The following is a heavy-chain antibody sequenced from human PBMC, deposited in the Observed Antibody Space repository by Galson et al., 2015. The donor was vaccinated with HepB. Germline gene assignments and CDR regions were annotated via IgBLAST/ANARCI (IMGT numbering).Heavy chain of an antibody. J-gene: IGHJ6*03. V-gene: IGHV3-7*01. CDR3: ARRTSYDFWISYGTYNYYYCMDV. CDR2: IKEDGSEK. Sequence: SLRLSCAASGFTFSTFWMSWVRQAPGKGLEWVANIKEDGSEKYYVDSVKGRFTISRDDAKNSLYLQMNSLRAEDTAVYYCARRTSYDFWISYGTYNYYYCMDVWGKGTTVTVSS. CDR1: GFTFSTFW. D-gene: IGHD3-3*01.